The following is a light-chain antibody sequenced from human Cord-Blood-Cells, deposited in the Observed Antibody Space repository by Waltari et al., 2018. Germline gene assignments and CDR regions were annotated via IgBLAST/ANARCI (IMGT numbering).Light chain of an antibody. J-gene: IGLJ3*02. V-gene: IGLV2-14*01. CDR1: SSDVGGYNY. CDR2: DVS. Sequence: QSALTQPASVSGSPGPSLTISCTGTSSDVGGYNYVPWYQQHPGKAPKLMIYDVSKRPSGVSNRFSGSKSGNTASLTISGLQAEDEADYYCSSYTSSSTLVFGGGTKLTVL. CDR3: SSYTSSSTLV.